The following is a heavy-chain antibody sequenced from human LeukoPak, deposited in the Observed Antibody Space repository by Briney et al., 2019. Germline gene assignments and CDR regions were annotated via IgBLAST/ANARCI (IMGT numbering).Heavy chain of an antibody. CDR3: ARDYCSTTSCLDY. V-gene: IGHV3-33*01. D-gene: IGHD2-2*01. CDR1: GFTFSNYG. J-gene: IGHJ4*02. CDR2: IWYDGSKK. Sequence: GRSLRLSCTASGFTFSNYGMHWVRQAPGKGLEWVAVIWYDGSKKYYEDSVKGRFTISRDDSKNTLYLQMNSLRAEDTAVYYCARDYCSTTSCLDYWGQGALVTVSS.